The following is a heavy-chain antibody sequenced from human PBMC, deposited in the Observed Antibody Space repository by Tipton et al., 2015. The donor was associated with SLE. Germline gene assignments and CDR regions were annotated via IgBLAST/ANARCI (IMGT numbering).Heavy chain of an antibody. V-gene: IGHV3-53*05. CDR2: IYGGGST. CDR3: AREECSGGSCFDF. J-gene: IGHJ4*02. CDR1: GFTVSSNY. Sequence: SLRLSCAASGFTVSSNYMSWVRQAPGKGLEWVSVIYGGGSTYYSDSVKGRFTISIGNSKNTLYLQMNSLRAEDTAVYFCAREECSGGSCFDFWGQGTLVTVSS. D-gene: IGHD2-15*01.